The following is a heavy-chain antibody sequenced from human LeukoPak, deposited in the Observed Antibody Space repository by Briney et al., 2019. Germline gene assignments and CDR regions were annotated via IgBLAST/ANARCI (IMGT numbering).Heavy chain of an antibody. Sequence: SVKVSCKASGGTFSSYAISWVRQAPGQGLEWMGRIIPILGIANYAQKFQGRVTITADESTSTAYMELSSLRSEDTAVYYCARAAGSGSDYWGQGTLVTVSS. CDR3: ARAAGSGSDY. D-gene: IGHD3-10*01. CDR1: GGTFSSYA. J-gene: IGHJ4*02. CDR2: IIPILGIA. V-gene: IGHV1-69*04.